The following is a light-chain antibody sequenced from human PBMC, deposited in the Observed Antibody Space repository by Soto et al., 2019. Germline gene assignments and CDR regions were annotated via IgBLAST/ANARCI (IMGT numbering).Light chain of an antibody. CDR3: QSYDSSLSGPSWV. CDR1: SSNIGAGYD. Sequence: QSVPTQPPSVSGAPGQRVTISCTGSSSNIGAGYDVHWYQQLPGTAPKLLIYGNSNRPSGVPDRFSGSKSGTSASLAITGLQAEDEADYYCQSYDSSLSGPSWVFGGGTKLTVL. V-gene: IGLV1-40*01. CDR2: GNS. J-gene: IGLJ3*02.